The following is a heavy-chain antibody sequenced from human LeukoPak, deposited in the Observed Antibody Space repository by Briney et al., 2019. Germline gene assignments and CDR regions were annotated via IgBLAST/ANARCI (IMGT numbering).Heavy chain of an antibody. CDR2: IRSKANSYAT. J-gene: IGHJ4*02. V-gene: IGHV3-73*01. Sequence: GGSLRLSCAASGFTFSGSAMHWVRQASGKGLEWVGRIRSKANSYATAYAASVKGRFTISRDDSKNTAYLQMNSLKTEDTAVYYCTSLGDGYNRWADYWGQGTLVTVSS. D-gene: IGHD5-24*01. CDR3: TSLGDGYNRWADY. CDR1: GFTFSGSA.